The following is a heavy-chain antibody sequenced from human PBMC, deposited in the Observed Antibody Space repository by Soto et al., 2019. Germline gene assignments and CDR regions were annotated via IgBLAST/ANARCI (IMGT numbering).Heavy chain of an antibody. J-gene: IGHJ3*01. Sequence: EVQLVESGGGLIQPGGSLRLSCAASGFTFSSNDMNWVRQAPGKGLEWVSLIYSSGSTSYADSVKGRFTITRDNSKNTLYPQMSSLRAEDTAVYNCATRPLLPGAPWGQGTMVTVSS. CDR1: GFTFSSND. D-gene: IGHD3-22*01. V-gene: IGHV3-53*01. CDR3: ATRPLLPGAP. CDR2: IYSSGST.